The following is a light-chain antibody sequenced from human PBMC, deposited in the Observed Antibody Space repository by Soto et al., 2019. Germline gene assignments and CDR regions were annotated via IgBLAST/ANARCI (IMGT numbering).Light chain of an antibody. V-gene: IGKV1-5*01. J-gene: IGKJ1*01. Sequence: DIQMPQSPSTLSASVGDRVTITCRARQTISIWLAWYQQKPGKAPKLLIYDASILESGVPSRFSGSGSGTEFTLTISSLQPDDFATYYCQQYNSYRTFGQGTKVDI. CDR2: DAS. CDR3: QQYNSYRT. CDR1: QTISIW.